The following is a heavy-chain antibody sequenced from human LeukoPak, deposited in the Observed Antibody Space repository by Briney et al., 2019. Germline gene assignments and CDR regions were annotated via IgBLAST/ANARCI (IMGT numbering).Heavy chain of an antibody. J-gene: IGHJ4*02. CDR1: GFTFNSYA. CDR2: ISYDGSSK. CDR3: ARVAPDNFYDSSGYYWSDY. Sequence: GRSLRLSCAASGFTFNSYAMHWVRQAPGKGLEWVAVISYDGSSKYYADSVKGRFTISRDNSKNTLYLQMNSLRVEDTAVYYCARVAPDNFYDSSGYYWSDYWGQGTLVTVSS. V-gene: IGHV3-30-3*01. D-gene: IGHD3-22*01.